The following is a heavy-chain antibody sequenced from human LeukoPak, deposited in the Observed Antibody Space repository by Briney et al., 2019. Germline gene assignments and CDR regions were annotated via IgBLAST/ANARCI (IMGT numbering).Heavy chain of an antibody. CDR3: ARGRGYCSGGSCYQDAFDI. CDR1: GFNFSNYA. Sequence: GGSLSLFCAASGFNFSNYAMNWVRQPPGKVLALVAVFTYDRSNKYYADSVKGRFTISRDNSKNTLYLQMNSLRAEDTAVYYCARGRGYCSGGSCYQDAFDIWGQGTMVTVSS. J-gene: IGHJ3*02. V-gene: IGHV3-30*04. D-gene: IGHD2-15*01. CDR2: FTYDRSNK.